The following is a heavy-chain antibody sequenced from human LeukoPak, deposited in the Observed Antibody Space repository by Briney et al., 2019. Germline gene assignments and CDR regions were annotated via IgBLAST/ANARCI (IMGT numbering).Heavy chain of an antibody. Sequence: SQTLSLTCTVSGGSISSGGYYWSWIRQHPGKGLEWIGYIYYSGSTYYNPSLKSRVTISVDTSKNQFSLKLSSVTAADTAVYYCAREQMGNYQDSSGSLYYYYYGMDVWGQGTTVTVSS. J-gene: IGHJ6*02. CDR1: GGSISSGGYY. CDR3: AREQMGNYQDSSGSLYYYYYGMDV. CDR2: IYYSGST. D-gene: IGHD3-22*01. V-gene: IGHV4-31*03.